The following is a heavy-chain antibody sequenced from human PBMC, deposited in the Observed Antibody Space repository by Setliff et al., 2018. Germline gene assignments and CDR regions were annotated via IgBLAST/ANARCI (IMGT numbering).Heavy chain of an antibody. V-gene: IGHV4-39*07. CDR1: GASVSGNSYY. CDR2: MYYGGGGST. Sequence: SETLSLTCTVSGASVSGNSYYWGWIRQPPGKGLEWIGSMYYGGGGSTYYNASLKSRVTISVDTSKNQFSLKLSSVTAADTAVYYCARRMEQWLVDSYYYYMDVWGKGTTVTVSS. J-gene: IGHJ6*03. D-gene: IGHD6-19*01. CDR3: ARRMEQWLVDSYYYYMDV.